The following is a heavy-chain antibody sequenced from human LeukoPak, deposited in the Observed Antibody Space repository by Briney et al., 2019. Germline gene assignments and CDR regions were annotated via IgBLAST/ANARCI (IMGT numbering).Heavy chain of an antibody. Sequence: GGSLRLSCAASGFTFSNYVMSWVGQAPGKGLEWVSGIRGSGGSTYYADSVKGRFTISRDNSKNTLYLQMNSLRAEDTAVYYCAKGSVTLYGDCIDYWGQGTLVTVSS. D-gene: IGHD4-17*01. CDR2: IRGSGGST. CDR1: GFTFSNYV. V-gene: IGHV3-23*01. J-gene: IGHJ4*02. CDR3: AKGSVTLYGDCIDY.